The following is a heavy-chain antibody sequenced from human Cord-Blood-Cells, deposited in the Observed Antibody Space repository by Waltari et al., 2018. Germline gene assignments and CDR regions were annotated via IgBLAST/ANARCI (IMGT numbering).Heavy chain of an antibody. V-gene: IGHV3-21*01. D-gene: IGHD6-6*01. CDR3: ARLDSSSSGVDY. Sequence: CAASGFTFSSYSMNWVRQAPGKGLEWVSSISSSSSYIYYADSVKGRFTISRDNAKNSLYLQMNSLRAEDTAVYYCARLDSSSSGVDYWGQGTLVTVSS. CDR1: GFTFSSYS. CDR2: ISSSSSYI. J-gene: IGHJ4*02.